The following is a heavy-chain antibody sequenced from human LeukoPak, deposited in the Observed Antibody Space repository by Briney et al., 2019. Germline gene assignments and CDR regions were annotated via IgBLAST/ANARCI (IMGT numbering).Heavy chain of an antibody. V-gene: IGHV1-2*02. CDR3: ASLSGSYSYYFDY. CDR2: INPNSGGT. Sequence: ASVKGSCKASGYTFTGYYMHWVRQAPGQGLEWMGWINPNSGGTNYAQKFQGRVTMTRDTSISTAYMELSRLRSDDTAVYYCASLSGSYSYYFDYWGQGTLVTVSS. D-gene: IGHD1-26*01. CDR1: GYTFTGYY. J-gene: IGHJ4*02.